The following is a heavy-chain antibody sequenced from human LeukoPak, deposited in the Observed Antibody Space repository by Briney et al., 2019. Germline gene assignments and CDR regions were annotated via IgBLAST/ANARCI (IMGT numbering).Heavy chain of an antibody. D-gene: IGHD1-14*01. J-gene: IGHJ5*02. CDR2: IYYSGST. V-gene: IGHV4-59*12. CDR1: GGSISSYY. Sequence: ASETLSLTCTVSGGSISSYYWSWIRQPPGKGLEWIGYIYYSGSTNYNPPLKSRVTISVDKSKNQFSLKLSSVTAADTAVYYCARDPPDSNWFDPWGQGTLVTVSS. CDR3: ARDPPDSNWFDP.